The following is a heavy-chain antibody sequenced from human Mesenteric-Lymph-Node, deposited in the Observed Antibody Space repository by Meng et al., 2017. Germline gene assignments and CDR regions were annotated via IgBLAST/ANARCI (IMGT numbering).Heavy chain of an antibody. CDR3: AKGQSGDLADY. D-gene: IGHD1-26*01. J-gene: IGHJ4*02. V-gene: IGHV3-23*04. CDR1: GFTFSSYH. CDR2: ISDSGDT. Sequence: EVQLVESGGGLVQPGGSLRLSCAASGFTFSSYHLTWVRQAPGKGLDWVSVISDSGDTYYSDSVKGRFTISRDNSKNTLYLQMNSLRADDTAIYYCAKGQSGDLADYWGQGTLVTVSS.